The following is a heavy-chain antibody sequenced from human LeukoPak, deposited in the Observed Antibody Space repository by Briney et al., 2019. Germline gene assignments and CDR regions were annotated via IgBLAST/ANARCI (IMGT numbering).Heavy chain of an antibody. D-gene: IGHD3-10*01. CDR3: ARSSGSYYWGHFGY. CDR2: IYYSGST. V-gene: IGHV4-31*03. J-gene: IGHJ4*02. CDR1: GGSISSGGYY. Sequence: SETLSLTCTVSGGSISSGGYYWSWIRQHPGKGLEWIGYIYYSGSTYYNPSLKSRVTISVDTSKNQFSLKLSSVTAADTAVYYCARSSGSYYWGHFGYWGQGTLVTVSS.